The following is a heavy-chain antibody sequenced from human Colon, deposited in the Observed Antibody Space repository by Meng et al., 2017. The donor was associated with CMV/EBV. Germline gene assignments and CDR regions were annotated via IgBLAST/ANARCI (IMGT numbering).Heavy chain of an antibody. Sequence: GPLRLSCTVSGDSISDNYWSWIRQSPGKGLEWIGYVYYSGSTRYNPSLGGRVGISIDTPRNRFSLKLRSVTAADTATYYCAREKGDYYYGMDVWGQGTTVTVSS. V-gene: IGHV4-59*01. CDR2: VYYSGST. CDR3: AREKGDYYYGMDV. CDR1: GDSISDNY. J-gene: IGHJ6*02. D-gene: IGHD1-26*01.